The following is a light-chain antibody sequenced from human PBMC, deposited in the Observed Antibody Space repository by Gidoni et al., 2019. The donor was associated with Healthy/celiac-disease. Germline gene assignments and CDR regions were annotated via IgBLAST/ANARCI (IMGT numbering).Light chain of an antibody. Sequence: DIQMPQSPSTLSASVGDRVTITCRASQSISSWLAWYQQKPGKAPKLLIYKASSLESGVPSRFSGSGSGTEFTLTISSLQPDDFATYYYQQYNSYLYTFGQXTKLEI. CDR2: KAS. CDR1: QSISSW. CDR3: QQYNSYLYT. V-gene: IGKV1-5*03. J-gene: IGKJ2*01.